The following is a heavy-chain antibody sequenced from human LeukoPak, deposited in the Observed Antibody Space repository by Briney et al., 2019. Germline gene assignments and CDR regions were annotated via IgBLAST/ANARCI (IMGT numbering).Heavy chain of an antibody. CDR1: GFTFASYA. CDR2: ISGSGVTT. CDR3: AKHLIEYSRSCLDY. Sequence: GGSLRLSCAASGFTFASYAMSWVRQAPGEGLEWVSAISGSGVTTYYADSVKGRFTISRDNSKNTLYLQVTSLRAEDTAVFYCAKHLIEYSRSCLDYWGQGTLVTVSS. V-gene: IGHV3-23*01. J-gene: IGHJ4*02. D-gene: IGHD6-6*01.